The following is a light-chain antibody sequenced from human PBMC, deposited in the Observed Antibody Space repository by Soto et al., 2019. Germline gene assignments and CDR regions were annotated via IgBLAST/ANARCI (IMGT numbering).Light chain of an antibody. V-gene: IGLV2-11*01. CDR1: SSDVGGYDY. CDR3: FSYAGSRV. CDR2: DVN. J-gene: IGLJ3*02. Sequence: QSALTQPRSVSGSPGQSVTISCTGTSSDVGGYDYVSWYQQHPGKAPKLMIFDVNKRPSGVPDRFSGSKSGNTAFLTISGLQAEHEADYSCFSYAGSRVFGGGTKLTVL.